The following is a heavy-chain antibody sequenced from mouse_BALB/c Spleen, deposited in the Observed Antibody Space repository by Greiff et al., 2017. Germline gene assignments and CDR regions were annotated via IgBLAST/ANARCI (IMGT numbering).Heavy chain of an antibody. CDR3: ARQTTGIYYDYDF. Sequence: EVQGVESGGGLVKLGGSLKLSCAASGFTFSSYYMSWVRQTPEKRLELVAAINSNGGSTYYPDTVKGRFTISRDNAKNTLYLQMSSLKSEDTALYYCARQTTGIYYDYDFWGQGTTLTVSS. V-gene: IGHV5-6-2*01. CDR1: GFTFSSYY. D-gene: IGHD2-4*01. J-gene: IGHJ2*01. CDR2: INSNGGST.